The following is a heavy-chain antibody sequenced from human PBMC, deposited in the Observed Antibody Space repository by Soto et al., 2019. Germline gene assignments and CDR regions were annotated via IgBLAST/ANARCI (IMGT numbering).Heavy chain of an antibody. CDR1: GGSISSYY. CDR2: IYHSGST. D-gene: IGHD3-10*01. Sequence: PSETLYLTCTVSGGSISSYYWSWIRQPPGKGLEWIEDIYHSGSTNYNPSLKSRVTISVDTSKNQFSLKLSSVTAADTAVYYCARAWPPYYYGSGSYYIFDYWGQGTLVT. J-gene: IGHJ4*02. V-gene: IGHV4-59*12. CDR3: ARAWPPYYYGSGSYYIFDY.